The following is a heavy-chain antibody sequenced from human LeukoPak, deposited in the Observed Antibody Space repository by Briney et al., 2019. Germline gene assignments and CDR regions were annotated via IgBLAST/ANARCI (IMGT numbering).Heavy chain of an antibody. D-gene: IGHD4/OR15-4a*01. CDR2: ISYDGSKK. Sequence: QPGRSLRLSCAASGFTFSTYALHWVRQAPGKGLEWVAVISYDGSKKYYADSVKGRFTISRDNSKNTLYVQMNSLRAEDTAVYYCANDRNDYGDGWFDPWGQGTLVTVSA. CDR1: GFTFSTYA. J-gene: IGHJ5*02. CDR3: ANDRNDYGDGWFDP. V-gene: IGHV3-30*18.